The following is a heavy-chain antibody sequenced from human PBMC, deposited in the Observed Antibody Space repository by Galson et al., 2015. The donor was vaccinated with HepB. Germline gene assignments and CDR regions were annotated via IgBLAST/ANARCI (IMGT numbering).Heavy chain of an antibody. V-gene: IGHV1-18*04. Sequence: SVKVSCKASGYSFYSYNIVWVRQAPGQGLEWVGWISVYTGDTNSAQKFQGRVTMTTDTSTSTAYMEVRSLRSDDTAVFYCARVGIDADTAVATPASYFDGMNVWGRGTTVTVSS. CDR3: ARVGIDADTAVATPASYFDGMNV. CDR2: ISVYTGDT. J-gene: IGHJ6*02. CDR1: GYSFYSYN. D-gene: IGHD5-18*01.